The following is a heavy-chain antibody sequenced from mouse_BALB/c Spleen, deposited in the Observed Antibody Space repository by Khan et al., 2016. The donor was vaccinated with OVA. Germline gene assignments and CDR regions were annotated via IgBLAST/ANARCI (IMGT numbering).Heavy chain of an antibody. D-gene: IGHD1-3*01. CDR2: IWAGGST. CDR1: GFSLTSYG. J-gene: IGHJ2*01. CDR3: ARLEDI. V-gene: IGHV2-9*02. Sequence: VKLEESGPGLVAPSQSLSLTCTVSGFSLTSYGVHWVRQPPGKGLEWLGVIWAGGSTTYNSASMSRLSISTDNSNSQVFIKMNSLITDDTAMYYCARLEDIWGQGTTLTVSS.